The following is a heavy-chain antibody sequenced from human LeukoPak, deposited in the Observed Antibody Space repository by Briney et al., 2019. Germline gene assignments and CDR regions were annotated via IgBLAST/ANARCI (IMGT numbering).Heavy chain of an antibody. D-gene: IGHD4-17*01. J-gene: IGHJ3*02. V-gene: IGHV1-2*02. CDR1: GYTFTGYY. CDR2: INPNSGGT. Sequence: ASVKVSCKASGYTFTGYYMHWVRQAPGQGLEWMGWINPNSGGTNYAQKFQGRDTMTRDTSISTAYMELSRLRSDNTAVYYCARDDPVTTLGAFDIWGQGTMVTVSS. CDR3: ARDDPVTTLGAFDI.